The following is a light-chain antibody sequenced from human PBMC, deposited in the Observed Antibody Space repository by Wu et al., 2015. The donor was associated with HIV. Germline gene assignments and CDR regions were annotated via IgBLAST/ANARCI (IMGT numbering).Light chain of an antibody. J-gene: IGKJ3*01. Sequence: DIRMTQSPSTLSASVGDRVTITCRASQSIDNWLAWYQQQPGRAPNLLIYKASTLEGGVPSRFSGSGSGTEFTLTISNLQSEDFATYYCQQYNNYFTFGPGTKVD. V-gene: IGKV1-5*03. CDR3: QQYNNYFT. CDR2: KAS. CDR1: QSIDNW.